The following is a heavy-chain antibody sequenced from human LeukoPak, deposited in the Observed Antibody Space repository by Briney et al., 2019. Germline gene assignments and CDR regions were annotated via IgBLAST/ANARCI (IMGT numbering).Heavy chain of an antibody. Sequence: SETLSLTCAVSGYSISSGYYRGWIRQPPGKGLEWIGSIYHSGSTYYNPSLKSRVTISVDTSKNQFSLKLSSVTAADTAVYYCARQYAPGAFDIWGQGTMVTVSS. CDR1: GYSISSGYY. J-gene: IGHJ3*02. D-gene: IGHD1-1*01. V-gene: IGHV4-38-2*01. CDR2: IYHSGST. CDR3: ARQYAPGAFDI.